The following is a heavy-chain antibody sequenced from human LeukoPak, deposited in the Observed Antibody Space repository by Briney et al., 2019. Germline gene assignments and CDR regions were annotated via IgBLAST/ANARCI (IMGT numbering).Heavy chain of an antibody. CDR1: GGSFSGYY. D-gene: IGHD4-17*01. J-gene: IGHJ5*02. V-gene: IGHV4-34*01. CDR2: INHSGST. CDR3: AGGTVENWFDP. Sequence: PSETLSLTCAVYGGSFSGYYWSWIRQPPGKGLEWIGEINHSGSTNYNPSLKSRVTISVDTSKNQFSLKLSSVTAADTAVYYCAGGTVENWFDPWGQGTLVTVSS.